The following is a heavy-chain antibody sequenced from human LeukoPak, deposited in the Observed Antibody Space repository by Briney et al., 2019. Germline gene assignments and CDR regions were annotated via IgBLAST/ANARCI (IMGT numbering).Heavy chain of an antibody. Sequence: PGGSLRLSCSASGFTFSSSWMTWVRQARGKGLEWVANIKQDGSEQYTADSLKGRFTISRDNDKKLVFLQMNGLRVDDTAVYYCARVGPSYYYYYMDAWGNGTTVIVSS. V-gene: IGHV3-7*01. CDR3: ARVGPSYYYYYMDA. CDR2: IKQDGSEQ. CDR1: GFTFSSSW. J-gene: IGHJ6*03.